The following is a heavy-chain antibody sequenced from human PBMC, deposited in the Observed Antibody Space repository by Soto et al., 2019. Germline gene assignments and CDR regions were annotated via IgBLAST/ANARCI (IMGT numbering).Heavy chain of an antibody. V-gene: IGHV1-69*05. CDR1: GGTFSSYA. CDR2: IIPIFGTA. J-gene: IGHJ4*02. CDR3: ARDSPPVDY. Sequence: GASVKVSCKASGGTFSSYAISWVRQAPGQGLEWMGGIIPIFGTAKYAQKLQGRVTMTTDTSTSTAYMELRSLRSDDTAVYYCARDSPPVDYWGQGTLVTVSS.